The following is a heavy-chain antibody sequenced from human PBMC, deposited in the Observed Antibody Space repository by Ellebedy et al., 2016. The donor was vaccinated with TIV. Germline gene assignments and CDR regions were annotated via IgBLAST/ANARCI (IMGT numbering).Heavy chain of an antibody. D-gene: IGHD1-1*01. CDR2: VKPDQTET. CDR1: GFTFSNYW. J-gene: IGHJ3*01. V-gene: IGHV3-7*03. Sequence: GGSLRLXXAASGFTFSNYWMSWVRQAPGEGLQWVANVKPDQTETYDVGSVRGRFTISRDNAKTSVFLQLTSLRVEDTALYYCAREQLGGFDVWGQGPMVTVSS. CDR3: AREQLGGFDV.